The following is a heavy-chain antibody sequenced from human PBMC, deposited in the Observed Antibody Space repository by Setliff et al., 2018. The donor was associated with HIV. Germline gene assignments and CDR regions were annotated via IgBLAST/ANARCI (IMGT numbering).Heavy chain of an antibody. CDR1: GLSFTFYA. CDR3: ARDRPSAFDY. Sequence: HPGGSLRLSCAASGLSFTFYAMTWVRQAPGKGLEWVSYISSSSSTIYYADSVKGRFTISRDKAKNSLYLQMKSLRAEDTAVYYCARDRPSAFDYWGQGTLVTVSS. V-gene: IGHV3-48*01. CDR2: ISSSSSTI. J-gene: IGHJ4*02.